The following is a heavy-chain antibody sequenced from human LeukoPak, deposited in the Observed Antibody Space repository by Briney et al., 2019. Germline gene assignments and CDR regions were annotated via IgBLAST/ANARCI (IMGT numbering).Heavy chain of an antibody. D-gene: IGHD5/OR15-5a*01. V-gene: IGHV1-2*02. CDR1: GYILPRYY. CDR2: INSNSGVT. CDR3: ARDPGSNFFDY. J-gene: IGHJ4*02. Sequence: ASVKVSCKASGYILPRYYIHCVREAPGQGLEWMGWINSNSGVTNYAQKFQGRVTMTSDMSISTAYMELRRLKSDDTAVYYCARDPGSNFFDYWGQGTQITVSS.